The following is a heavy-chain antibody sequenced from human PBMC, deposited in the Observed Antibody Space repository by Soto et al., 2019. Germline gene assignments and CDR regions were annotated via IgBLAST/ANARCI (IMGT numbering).Heavy chain of an antibody. V-gene: IGHV3-21*01. CDR3: AREETAWPLAYGLDV. J-gene: IGHJ6*02. CDR1: GLTFGKYS. CDR2: IDSRGDT. D-gene: IGHD2-21*02. Sequence: GGSLRHPCASSGLTFGKYSMHWVRQGPGKGLEWVSSIDSRGDTYYADLVKGRLTISREYAKNSLSLQMNSLRAEDTAVYYCAREETAWPLAYGLDVWGQGTTVTVAS.